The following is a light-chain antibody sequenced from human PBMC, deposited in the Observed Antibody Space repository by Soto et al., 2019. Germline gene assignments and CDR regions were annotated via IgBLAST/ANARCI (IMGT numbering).Light chain of an antibody. J-gene: IGKJ1*01. CDR3: QQYNNWPQT. V-gene: IGKV3-15*01. CDR1: QSVSSN. CDR2: GAS. Sequence: TRWLSSREKNTLSCRASQSVSSNLAWYQQKPGQAPRLLIYGASTRATGIPARFSGSGSGTEFTLTISSLQSEDFAVYYCQQYNNWPQTFGQGTKVDIK.